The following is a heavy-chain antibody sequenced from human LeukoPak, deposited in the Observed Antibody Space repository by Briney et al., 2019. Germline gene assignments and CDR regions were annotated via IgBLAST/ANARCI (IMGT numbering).Heavy chain of an antibody. CDR1: GGSISSGGYY. J-gene: IGHJ4*02. D-gene: IGHD2-2*01. V-gene: IGHV4-31*03. Sequence: KTSETLSLTCTVSGGSISSGGYYWSWIRQHPGKGLEWIGYIYYSGSTYYNPSLKSRVTISVDTSKNQFSLKLSSVTAADTAMYYCVRHYIYQKIDYWGQGTLVTVSS. CDR2: IYYSGST. CDR3: VRHYIYQKIDY.